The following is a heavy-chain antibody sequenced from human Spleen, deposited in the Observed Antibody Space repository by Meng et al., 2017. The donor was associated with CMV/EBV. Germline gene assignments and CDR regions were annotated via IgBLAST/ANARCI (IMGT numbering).Heavy chain of an antibody. CDR2: ISYDGSNK. CDR3: ARHMFYDFWTGPDFDF. J-gene: IGHJ4*02. V-gene: IGHV3-30-3*01. CDR1: GFTFSSYA. D-gene: IGHD3-3*01. Sequence: GGSLRLSCAASGFTFSSYAMHWVRQAPGKGLEWVAVISYDGSNKYYADSVKGRFTISRDNAKNSLFLQMDRLRADDTAVYFCARHMFYDFWTGPDFDFWGQGTLVTVSS.